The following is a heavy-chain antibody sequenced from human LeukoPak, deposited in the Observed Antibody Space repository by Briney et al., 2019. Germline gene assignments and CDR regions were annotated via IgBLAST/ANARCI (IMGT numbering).Heavy chain of an antibody. Sequence: SQTLSLTCTVSGGSISSGDYYWSWIRQPPGKGLEWIGYIYYSGSTYYNPSLKSRVTISVDTFKNQFSLKLSSVTAADTAVYYCARDLGSSGEQVWFDPWGQGTLVTVSS. V-gene: IGHV4-30-4*08. CDR3: ARDLGSSGEQVWFDP. CDR2: IYYSGST. J-gene: IGHJ5*02. D-gene: IGHD2-15*01. CDR1: GGSISSGDYY.